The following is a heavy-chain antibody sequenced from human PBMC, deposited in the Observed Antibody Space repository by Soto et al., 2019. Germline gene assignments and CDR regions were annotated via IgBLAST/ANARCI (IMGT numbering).Heavy chain of an antibody. D-gene: IGHD2-2*01. J-gene: IGHJ4*02. V-gene: IGHV1-69*06. CDR1: GNSFSSHA. Sequence: SVKVSCKSSGNSFSSHAITWVRQAPGQGLEWIGGIIPVFGTPTYAQKFQGRVSITADKSTNTSYMELRSLRSEDTAVYYCARGGALSTSWFWGDGLDSWGQGTQVTVPQ. CDR3: ARGGALSTSWFWGDGLDS. CDR2: IIPVFGTP.